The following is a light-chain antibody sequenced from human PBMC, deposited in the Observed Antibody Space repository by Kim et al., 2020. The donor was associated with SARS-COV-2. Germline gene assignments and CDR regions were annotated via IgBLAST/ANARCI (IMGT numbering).Light chain of an antibody. CDR2: EDN. CDR3: QSYDSSSVV. CDR1: SGSIASNY. J-gene: IGLJ2*01. Sequence: TVTTSCTHSSGSIASNYVQWYQRRPGSAPTTVIYEDNQRPSGVPDRFSGSIDSSSNSASLTISGLKTEDEADYYCQSYDSSSVVFGGGTQLTVL. V-gene: IGLV6-57*03.